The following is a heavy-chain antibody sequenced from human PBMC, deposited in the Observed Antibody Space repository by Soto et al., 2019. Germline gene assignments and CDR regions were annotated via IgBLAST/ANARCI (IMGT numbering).Heavy chain of an antibody. CDR1: GYTFTSYG. CDR3: ARDHFILRLSMVGGVRHGSAFDI. J-gene: IGHJ3*02. Sequence: ASVKVSCKASGYTFTSYGISWVRQAPGQGLEWMGWISAYNGNTNYAQKLQGRVTMTTDTSTSTAYMELRSLRSDDTAVYYCARDHFILRLSMVGGVRHGSAFDIWGQGTMITVSS. CDR2: ISAYNGNT. D-gene: IGHD3-10*01. V-gene: IGHV1-18*01.